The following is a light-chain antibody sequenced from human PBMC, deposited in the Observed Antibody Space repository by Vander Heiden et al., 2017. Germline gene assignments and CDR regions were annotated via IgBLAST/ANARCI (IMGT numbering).Light chain of an antibody. Sequence: QSVLPQPPPVSGAPAQRVSISCTGSSSNIGAGYDVDRYQQQPGTAPKLLIYGNSNRPSGVPDRFSGSKSGTSASLAITGLQAEDEADYYCQSYDSSLSGSRVFGTGTKVTVL. CDR1: SSNIGAGYD. J-gene: IGLJ1*01. CDR2: GNS. CDR3: QSYDSSLSGSRV. V-gene: IGLV1-40*01.